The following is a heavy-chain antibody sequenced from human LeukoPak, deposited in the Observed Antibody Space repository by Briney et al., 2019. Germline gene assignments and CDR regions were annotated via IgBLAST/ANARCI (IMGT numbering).Heavy chain of an antibody. D-gene: IGHD6-19*01. CDR1: AFTFTGYY. J-gene: IGHJ5*01. V-gene: IGHV1-18*04. CDR3: ARDPSNTSGWKTWFDS. Sequence: ASVTVSCKASAFTFTGYYMHWVRQAPGQGLEWVGWISGYNGDTNYAQKLQGRVTMTTDTSTSTAYMELRSLRSDDTAVYYCARDPSNTSGWKTWFDSWGQGTLVTVSS. CDR2: ISGYNGDT.